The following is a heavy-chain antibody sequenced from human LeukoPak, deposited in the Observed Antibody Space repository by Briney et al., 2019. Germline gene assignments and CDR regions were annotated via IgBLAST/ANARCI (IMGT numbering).Heavy chain of an antibody. J-gene: IGHJ4*02. CDR2: IYHSGST. CDR1: GGSISSGGYS. V-gene: IGHV4-30-2*01. D-gene: IGHD3-22*01. Sequence: SETLSLTCAVSGGSISSGGYSWSWIRQPPGKGLEWIGYIYHSGSTYYNPSLKSRVTISVDRSKNQFSLKLSSVTAADTAVYYCARGTYDTSGPGYWGQGTLVTVSS. CDR3: ARGTYDTSGPGY.